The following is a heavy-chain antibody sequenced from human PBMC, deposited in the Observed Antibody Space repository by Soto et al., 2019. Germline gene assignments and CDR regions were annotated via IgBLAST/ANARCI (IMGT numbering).Heavy chain of an antibody. CDR3: ARRLAVAGTVHFDY. CDR2: IYYSGST. Sequence: SETLSLTCTVSGGSISSYYWSWIRQPPGKGLEWIGYIYYSGSTNYNPSLKSRVTISVDTSKNQFSLKLSSVTAADTAVYYCARRLAVAGTVHFDYWGQGTLVTVSS. CDR1: GGSISSYY. D-gene: IGHD6-19*01. V-gene: IGHV4-59*08. J-gene: IGHJ4*02.